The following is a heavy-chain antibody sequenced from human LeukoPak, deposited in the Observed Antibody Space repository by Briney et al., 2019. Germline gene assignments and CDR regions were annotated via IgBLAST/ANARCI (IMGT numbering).Heavy chain of an antibody. D-gene: IGHD3-10*01. CDR3: AKGLVRGNPWSADY. Sequence: QTGGSLRLSCAASGFTFSNYAMSWVRQAPGKGLEWVSVISDSGDSTYYADSVKGRFTISRDNSQNTLYLQMDSLRVEDTALYYCAKGLVRGNPWSADYWGPGTLVTVSS. V-gene: IGHV3-23*01. CDR2: ISDSGDST. J-gene: IGHJ4*02. CDR1: GFTFSNYA.